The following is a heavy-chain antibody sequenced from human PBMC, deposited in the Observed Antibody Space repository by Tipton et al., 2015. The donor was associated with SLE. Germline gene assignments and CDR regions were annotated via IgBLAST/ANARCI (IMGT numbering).Heavy chain of an antibody. V-gene: IGHV3-74*01. Sequence: SLRLSCAASGFTFSSYWMCWVRQAPGKGLEWVSRIDNDGSSTSYADSVKGRFTISRDNSKNTLYLQMSSLRAEDTAVYYCAKETTSGWFVLDYWGQGTLVTVSS. D-gene: IGHD6-19*01. CDR3: AKETTSGWFVLDY. CDR2: IDNDGSST. CDR1: GFTFSSYW. J-gene: IGHJ4*02.